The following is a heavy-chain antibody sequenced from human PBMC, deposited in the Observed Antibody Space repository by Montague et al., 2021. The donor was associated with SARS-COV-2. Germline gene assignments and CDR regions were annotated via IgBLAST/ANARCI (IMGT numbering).Heavy chain of an antibody. V-gene: IGHV4-39*01. CDR1: GGSITTTSHY. CDR2: IYYSGYT. CDR3: ARLGPGPQGEES. J-gene: IGHJ5*02. Sequence: SETLSPTCTVSGGSITTTSHYWGWIRQPPGKGLEWIGSIYYSGYTHYNPSLKTRLTLSVDTSTNQFSLKLSSVTAADTAVYHCARLGPGPQGEESWGQGTVVIVSS. D-gene: IGHD3-16*01.